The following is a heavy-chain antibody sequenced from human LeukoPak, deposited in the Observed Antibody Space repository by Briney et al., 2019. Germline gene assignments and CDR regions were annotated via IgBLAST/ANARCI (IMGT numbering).Heavy chain of an antibody. J-gene: IGHJ4*02. D-gene: IGHD3-10*01. CDR3: ARAFGDYRIVAVDF. CDR1: GGSISSYY. CDR2: IYYSGST. Sequence: SETLSLTCTVSGGSISSYYWGWIRQPPGKGLEWIGSIYYSGSTYYNPSLKSRVTISVDTSKNQFPLKLSSVTAADTAVYYCARAFGDYRIVAVDFWGQGTLVTVSS. V-gene: IGHV4-39*06.